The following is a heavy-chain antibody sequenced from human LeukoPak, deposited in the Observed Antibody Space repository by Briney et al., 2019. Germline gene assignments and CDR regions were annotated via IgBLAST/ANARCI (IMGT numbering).Heavy chain of an antibody. J-gene: IGHJ4*02. CDR2: IYSGGGT. Sequence: GGSLRLSCATSGFTVSSNHMSWVRQAPGKGLEWVSLIYSGGGTYYADSVKGRFTISRDNSKNTLYLQMNSLRAEDRAVYYCARGSGDNYGIDYWGQGTLVTVSS. D-gene: IGHD5-24*01. CDR1: GFTVSSNH. CDR3: ARGSGDNYGIDY. V-gene: IGHV3-53*01.